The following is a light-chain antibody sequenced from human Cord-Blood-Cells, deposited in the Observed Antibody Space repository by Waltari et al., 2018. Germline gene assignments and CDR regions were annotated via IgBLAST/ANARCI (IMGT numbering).Light chain of an antibody. CDR1: SSAVGSYTL. V-gene: IGLV2-23*02. CDR2: EVS. Sequence: QSALTQPASVSGSPGQSLTISCPGTSSAVGSYTLVSWYQQHPGKAPKLMIYEVSKLPSGVSNRFSGSKSGNTASLTISGLQAEDEADYYCCSYAGSSTPWVFGGGTKLTVL. CDR3: CSYAGSSTPWV. J-gene: IGLJ3*02.